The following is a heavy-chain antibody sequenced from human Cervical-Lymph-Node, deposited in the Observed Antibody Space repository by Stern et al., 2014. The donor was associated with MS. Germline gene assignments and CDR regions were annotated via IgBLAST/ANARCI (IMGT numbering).Heavy chain of an antibody. Sequence: QVQLVESGPGLVKPSETLSLTCVVSGDSISSYTHYWAWIRQPPGKGLEWIGSVYYSGATYYNPSLKSPVTISVDTSKNHFSLGLNSVTAADTAVYYCAKHACTGAACPFDLWGQGTLVTVSS. CDR2: VYYSGAT. J-gene: IGHJ4*02. CDR3: AKHACTGAACPFDL. V-gene: IGHV4-39*01. D-gene: IGHD2-8*02. CDR1: GDSISSYTHY.